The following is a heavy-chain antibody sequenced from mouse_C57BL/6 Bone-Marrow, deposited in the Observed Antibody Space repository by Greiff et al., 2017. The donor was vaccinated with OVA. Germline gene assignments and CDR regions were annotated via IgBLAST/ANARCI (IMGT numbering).Heavy chain of an antibody. CDR2: ISSGGSYT. Sequence: EVKLVESGGDLVKPGGSLKLSCAASGFTFSSYGMSWVRQTPDKRLEWVATISSGGSYTSYPDSVKGRFPISSDNAKNTLYLQMRSLKSEDTAMYYCARRGYYGSPFAYWGQGTLVTVSA. D-gene: IGHD1-1*01. CDR1: GFTFSSYG. J-gene: IGHJ3*01. V-gene: IGHV5-6*02. CDR3: ARRGYYGSPFAY.